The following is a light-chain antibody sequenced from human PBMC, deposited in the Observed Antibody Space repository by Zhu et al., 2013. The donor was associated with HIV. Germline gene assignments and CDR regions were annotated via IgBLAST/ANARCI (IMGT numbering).Light chain of an antibody. CDR3: QYSGS. J-gene: IGKJ2*01. V-gene: IGKV3-20*01. Sequence: DIVLTQSPGTLSLSPGDTATLSCRASQFVGSSTFLAWYQQKRGQAPRLLIYDASSRATGIPDRFRGSGSGTYFTLTISRLEPEDFAVYYCQYSGSFGQGTKVEIK. CDR1: QFVGSSTF. CDR2: DAS.